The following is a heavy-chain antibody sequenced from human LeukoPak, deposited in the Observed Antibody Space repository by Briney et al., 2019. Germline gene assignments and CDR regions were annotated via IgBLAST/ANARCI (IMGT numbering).Heavy chain of an antibody. CDR1: GFTFVDYG. J-gene: IGHJ4*02. Sequence: GGSLRLSCAASGFTFVDYGMSWGRHAPGKGLEWVSGINWIGGSTDYADSVKGGFTISRDNAKNSLYLQKDRLRAENTALYDCARDRGEGTYYDILTGYLRTFYFDYWGQGTLVTVSS. CDR2: INWIGGST. CDR3: ARDRGEGTYYDILTGYLRTFYFDY. V-gene: IGHV3-20*01. D-gene: IGHD3-9*01.